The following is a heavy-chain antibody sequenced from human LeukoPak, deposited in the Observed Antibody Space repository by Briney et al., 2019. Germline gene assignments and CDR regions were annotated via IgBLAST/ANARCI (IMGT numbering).Heavy chain of an antibody. V-gene: IGHV4-59*01. CDR3: AREGDGYNYFDF. Sequence: KPSETLSLTCTVSGGSISSFYWSWIRQPSGKGLEWIGHIFPSGSTNYNPSLRSRVTISVDTSKSQFSLKLSSVTAADTAMFYCAREGDGYNYFDFWGQGTLVTVSS. CDR1: GGSISSFY. D-gene: IGHD5-24*01. CDR2: IFPSGST. J-gene: IGHJ4*02.